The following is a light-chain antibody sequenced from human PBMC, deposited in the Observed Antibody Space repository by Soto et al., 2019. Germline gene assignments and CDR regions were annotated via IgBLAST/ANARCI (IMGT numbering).Light chain of an antibody. V-gene: IGLV2-14*01. J-gene: IGLJ1*01. CDR2: DVS. CDR3: SSYTSSSTLV. CDR1: SSDVGGYNY. Sequence: HSALTQPASVSGSPGQSITISCTGTSSDVGGYNYVSWYQQHPGKAPKLMIYDVSNRTSGVSNRFSGSKSGNTASLTISGLQAEDEADYYCSSYTSSSTLVFGTGTKLTVL.